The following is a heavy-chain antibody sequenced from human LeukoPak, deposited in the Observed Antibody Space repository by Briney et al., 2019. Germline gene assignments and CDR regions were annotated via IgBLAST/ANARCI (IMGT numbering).Heavy chain of an antibody. V-gene: IGHV4-4*07. D-gene: IGHD6-25*01. CDR2: IYTSGST. Sequence: SETLSLTCTVSGGSISSYYWSWIRQPAGKGLEWIGRIYTSGSTNYNPSLKSRVTISVDTSKNQFSLKLSSVTAADTAVYYCARRSSAAYYYYYMDVWGKGTTVTVSS. J-gene: IGHJ6*03. CDR3: ARRSSAAYYYYYMDV. CDR1: GGSISSYY.